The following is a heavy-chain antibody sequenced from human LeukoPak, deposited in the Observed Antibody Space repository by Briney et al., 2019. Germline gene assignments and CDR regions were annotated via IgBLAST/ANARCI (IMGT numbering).Heavy chain of an antibody. V-gene: IGHV4-34*01. J-gene: IGHJ4*02. CDR3: ARWSYGDYYFDY. D-gene: IGHD4-17*01. Sequence: SETLSLTCAVYGGSFSGYYWSWIRQPPGKGLEWIGEINHSGSTYYNPSLKSRVTISVDRSKNQFSLKLSSVTAADTAVYYCARWSYGDYYFDYWGQGTLVTVSS. CDR2: INHSGST. CDR1: GGSFSGYY.